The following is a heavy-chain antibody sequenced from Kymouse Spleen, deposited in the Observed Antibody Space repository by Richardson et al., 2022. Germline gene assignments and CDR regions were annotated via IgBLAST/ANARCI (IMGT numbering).Heavy chain of an antibody. D-gene: IGHD4-11,IGHD4-11*01. CDR2: INHSGST. V-gene: IGHV4-34*01. CDR3: ARGGNYEYYYYYGMDV. J-gene: IGHJ6*02. CDR1: GGSFSGYY. Sequence: QVQLQQWGAGLLKPSETLSLTCAVYGGSFSGYYWSWIRQPPGKGLEWIGEINHSGSTNYNPSLKSRVTISVDTSKNQFSLKLSSVTAADTAVYYCARGGNYEYYYYYGMDVWGQGTTVTVSS.